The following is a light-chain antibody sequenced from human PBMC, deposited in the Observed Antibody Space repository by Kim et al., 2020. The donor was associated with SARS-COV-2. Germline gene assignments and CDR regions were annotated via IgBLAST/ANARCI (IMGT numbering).Light chain of an antibody. CDR1: SNDIGIYKF. J-gene: IGLJ2*01. CDR3: SSYAITNTLV. CDR2: EIN. V-gene: IGLV2-14*03. Sequence: QSALTQPASVSGSPGQSITISCTGTSNDIGIYKFVSWYQQNPGKAPRLIIYEINSRPAGVSNRFSGSKSGNTASLTISGLQGEDEGDYFCSSYAITNTLVFGGGTQLTVL.